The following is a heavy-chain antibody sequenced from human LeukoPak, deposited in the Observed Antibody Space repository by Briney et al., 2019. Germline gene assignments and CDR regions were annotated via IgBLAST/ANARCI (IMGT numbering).Heavy chain of an antibody. Sequence: GGSLRLSCAASGFTFSSYAMSWVRQAPGKGLEWVSAISGSGGSTHYADSVKGRFTISGDNSKNTLYLQMNSLRAEDTAVYYCAKDLAMIVVVNYFDYWGQGTLVTVSS. CDR1: GFTFSSYA. J-gene: IGHJ4*02. V-gene: IGHV3-23*01. CDR3: AKDLAMIVVVNYFDY. CDR2: ISGSGGST. D-gene: IGHD3-22*01.